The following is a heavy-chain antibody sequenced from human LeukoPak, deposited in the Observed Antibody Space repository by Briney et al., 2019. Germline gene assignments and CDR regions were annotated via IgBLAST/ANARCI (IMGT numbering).Heavy chain of an antibody. V-gene: IGHV3-30*03. J-gene: IGHJ4*02. D-gene: IGHD2-2*01. CDR2: ISYDGSNK. Sequence: GGSLRLSCAASGFTFSSYGMHRVRQAPGKGLEWVAVISYDGSNKYYADSVKGRFTISRDNAKNSLYLQMGSLRAEDMAVYYCARGGDCSSTSCPGPRFDYWGQGTLVTVSS. CDR1: GFTFSSYG. CDR3: ARGGDCSSTSCPGPRFDY.